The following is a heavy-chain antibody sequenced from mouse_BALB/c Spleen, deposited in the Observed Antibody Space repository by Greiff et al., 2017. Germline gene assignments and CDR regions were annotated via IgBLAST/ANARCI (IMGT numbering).Heavy chain of an antibody. CDR1: GYTFTSYW. CDR2: INPSNGRT. J-gene: IGHJ1*01. V-gene: IGHV1S81*02. CDR3: ARPFYYYGSSWYFDV. Sequence: VQLQQPGAELVKPGASVKLSCKASGYTFTSYWMHWVKQRPGQGLEWIGEINPSNGRTNYNEKFKSKATLTVDKSSSTAYMQLSSLTSEDSAVYYCARPFYYYGSSWYFDVWGAGTTVTVSS. D-gene: IGHD1-1*01.